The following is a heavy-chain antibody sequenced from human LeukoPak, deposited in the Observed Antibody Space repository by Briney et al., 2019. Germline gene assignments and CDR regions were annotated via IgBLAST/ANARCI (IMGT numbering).Heavy chain of an antibody. J-gene: IGHJ4*02. V-gene: IGHV3-7*01. D-gene: IGHD2-2*01. Sequence: GGSLRLSCAASGFTFSSYWMSWVRQAPGKGLEWVANIKQDGSEKYYVDSVKGRFTISRHNAKNSLYLQMNSLRAEDTAVYYCAREGLVGNIVVVPAAIGYFDYWGQGTLVTVSS. CDR1: GFTFSSYW. CDR2: IKQDGSEK. CDR3: AREGLVGNIVVVPAAIGYFDY.